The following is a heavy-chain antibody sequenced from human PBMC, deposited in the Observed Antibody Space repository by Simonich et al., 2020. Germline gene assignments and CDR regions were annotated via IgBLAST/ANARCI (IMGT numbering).Heavy chain of an antibody. J-gene: IGHJ3*02. CDR2: MNSDGSST. CDR1: GFTFSSYW. Sequence: EVQLVESGGGLVQPGGSLRLSCAASGFTFSSYWMHWVRQAPGKGLVWGSRMNSDGSSTSYADSVKGLFTISRDNAKNTLYLQMNSLRAEDTAVYYCARDYSNYDAFDIWGQGTMVTVSS. D-gene: IGHD4-4*01. V-gene: IGHV3-74*01. CDR3: ARDYSNYDAFDI.